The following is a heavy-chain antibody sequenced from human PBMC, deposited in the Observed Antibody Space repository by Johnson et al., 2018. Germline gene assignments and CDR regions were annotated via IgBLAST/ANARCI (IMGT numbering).Heavy chain of an antibody. V-gene: IGHV3-33*01. CDR2: IWYDGSNK. CDR3: ASDKAVAHDAFDI. J-gene: IGHJ3*02. D-gene: IGHD6-19*01. Sequence: VQLVESGGGVVQPGRSLRLSCAASGFTFSSYGIHWVRQAPGKGLEWLALIWYDGSNKYYADSVRGRFTISRDNSKNTLFLQMNSLRAEDTGVYYCASDKAVAHDAFDIWGQGTMVTVSS. CDR1: GFTFSSYG.